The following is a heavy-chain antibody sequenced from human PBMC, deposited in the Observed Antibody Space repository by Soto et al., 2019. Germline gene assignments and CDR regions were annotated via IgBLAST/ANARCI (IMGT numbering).Heavy chain of an antibody. CDR3: ARVLVFYGGFDP. V-gene: IGHV3-11*01. D-gene: IGHD2-21*02. CDR2: ISSSGSTI. CDR1: GFTFTDYY. Sequence: GGSLRLSCAAFGFTFTDYYIPWIRQAPGKGLEWVSYISSSGSTIYYADSVKGRFTISRDNAKNSLYLQMNSLRAEDTAVYYCARVLVFYGGFDPWGQGTLVTVSS. J-gene: IGHJ5*02.